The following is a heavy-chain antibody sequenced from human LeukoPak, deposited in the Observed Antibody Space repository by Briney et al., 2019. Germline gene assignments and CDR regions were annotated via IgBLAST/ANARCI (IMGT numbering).Heavy chain of an antibody. CDR3: ARGNFRRDGYNFDY. CDR2: IWYDGSNK. CDR1: GFIFSGYG. V-gene: IGHV3-33*01. J-gene: IGHJ4*02. D-gene: IGHD5-24*01. Sequence: GGSRRLSCAASGFIFSGYGMHWVRQAPGKGLEWVAVIWYDGSNKYYADSVKGRLTISRDNSKNTLYLQMNSLRAEDTAVFYCARGNFRRDGYNFDYWGQGTLVTVSS.